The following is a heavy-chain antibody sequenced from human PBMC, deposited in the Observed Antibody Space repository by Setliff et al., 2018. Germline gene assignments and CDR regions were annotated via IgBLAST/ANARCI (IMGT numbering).Heavy chain of an antibody. J-gene: IGHJ5*02. CDR2: LYYTGAT. CDR3: ARGYAARVGFGNWFDP. D-gene: IGHD6-6*01. V-gene: IGHV4-39*07. Sequence: SETLPLTCTVSGGSISTTNYFWGWIRQPPGGGLEWIGILYYTGATYYNPSLKSRVTISVDTPNNQFSLKLSSVTAADTAVFYRARGYAARVGFGNWFDPWGQGTLVTVSS. CDR1: GGSISTTNYF.